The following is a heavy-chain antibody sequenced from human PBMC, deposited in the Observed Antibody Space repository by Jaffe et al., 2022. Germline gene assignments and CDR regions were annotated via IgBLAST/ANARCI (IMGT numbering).Heavy chain of an antibody. V-gene: IGHV3-74*01. CDR1: GFTFSSYW. J-gene: IGHJ6*03. Sequence: EVQLVESGGGLVQPGGSLRLSCAASGFTFSSYWMHWVRQAPGKGLVWVSRINSDGSSTSYADSVKGRFTISRDNAKNTLYLQMNSLRAEDTAVYYCARDFGSGPPWRYYYYMDVWGKGTTVTVSS. D-gene: IGHD3-3*01. CDR3: ARDFGSGPPWRYYYYMDV. CDR2: INSDGSST.